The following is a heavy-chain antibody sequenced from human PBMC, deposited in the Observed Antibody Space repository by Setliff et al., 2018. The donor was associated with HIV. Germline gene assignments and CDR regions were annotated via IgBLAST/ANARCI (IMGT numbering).Heavy chain of an antibody. J-gene: IGHJ4*02. CDR2: ITSSGGST. CDR3: ARDLFPYYHDSRPYYPPAY. D-gene: IGHD3-22*01. CDR1: GFTFSTYA. Sequence: GGSLRLSCAASGFTFSTYAMSWVRQAPGKGLEWVSAITSSGGSTYYADSVKARFTISRDNAQNSLYLHMNSLRAEDTAMYYCARDLFPYYHDSRPYYPPAYWGQGTLVTVSS. V-gene: IGHV3-23*01.